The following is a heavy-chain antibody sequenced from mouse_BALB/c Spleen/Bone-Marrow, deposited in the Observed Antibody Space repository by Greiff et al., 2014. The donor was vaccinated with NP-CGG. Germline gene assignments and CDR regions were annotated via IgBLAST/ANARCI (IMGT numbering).Heavy chain of an antibody. D-gene: IGHD2-4*01. J-gene: IGHJ3*01. V-gene: IGHV2-4-1*01. CDR1: GFSLTSYG. Sequence: QVQLQQSGPGLVQPSQSLSITCTVSGFSLTSYGVHWVRQSPGKGLEWLGVIWSGGSTDYNAAFISRLSISKDNSKSQVFFKMNSLQADDTAIYYCARNKNDYDGTPAYWGQGTLVTVSA. CDR3: ARNKNDYDGTPAY. CDR2: IWSGGST.